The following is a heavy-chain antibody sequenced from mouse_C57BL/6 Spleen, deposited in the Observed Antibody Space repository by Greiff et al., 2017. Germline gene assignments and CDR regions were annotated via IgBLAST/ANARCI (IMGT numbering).Heavy chain of an antibody. J-gene: IGHJ2*01. D-gene: IGHD4-1*01. CDR3: ASSRLGRGFDD. CDR1: GYAFSSYW. Sequence: QVQLQQSGAELVKPGASVKISCKASGYAFSSYWMNWVKQRPGKGLEWIGQIYPGDGDTNYNGKFKGKATLTADKSSSTAYMQLSSLTSEDSAVYFCASSRLGRGFDDWGQGTTLTVSS. CDR2: IYPGDGDT. V-gene: IGHV1-80*01.